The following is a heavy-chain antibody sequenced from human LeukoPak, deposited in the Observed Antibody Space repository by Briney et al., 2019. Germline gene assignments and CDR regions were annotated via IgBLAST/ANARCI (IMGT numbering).Heavy chain of an antibody. CDR3: ASPEAAYYDILTGGGAFDI. Sequence: PSETLPLTCTVSGGSLSSSSYYWGWVRQPPGTGLEWVGRIYYSGSTYYNPSLKSRVTISVGTSKNQFSRKLSSVTAADPSVYYCASPEAAYYDILTGGGAFDIWGQGTMVTVSS. J-gene: IGHJ3*02. CDR2: IYYSGST. V-gene: IGHV4-39*01. CDR1: GGSLSSSSYY. D-gene: IGHD3-9*01.